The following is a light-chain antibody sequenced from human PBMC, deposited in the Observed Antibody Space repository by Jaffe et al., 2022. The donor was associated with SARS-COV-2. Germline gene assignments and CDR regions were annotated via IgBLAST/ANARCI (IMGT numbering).Light chain of an antibody. CDR2: WAS. CDR3: QQYHSIPRT. J-gene: IGKJ1*01. Sequence: DIVMTQSPDSLAVSLGERATINCKSSRSLLYSNKHYLAWYQQKPGQPPKLLIYWASTRESGVPDRFSGSGSGTDFTLTISSLQAEDVAVYYCQQYHSIPRTFGQGTKVEVK. CDR1: RSLLYSNKHY. V-gene: IGKV4-1*01.